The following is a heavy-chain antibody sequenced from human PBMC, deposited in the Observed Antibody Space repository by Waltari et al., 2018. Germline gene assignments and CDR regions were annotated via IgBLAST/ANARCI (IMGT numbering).Heavy chain of an antibody. V-gene: IGHV1-18*04. CDR1: GYTFTHHG. CDR3: ARLGGGDYYYYGMDV. D-gene: IGHD3-16*01. Sequence: QIQLVQSGAEVRKPGASVKVSCKASGYTFTHHGISWVRQAPGQGLEWMGWIGPYKGNTNHAQKIQGRVILTTDTSTDTAYMELRSLRVDDTAIYYCARLGGGDYYYYGMDVWGQGTTVTVS. CDR2: IGPYKGNT. J-gene: IGHJ6*02.